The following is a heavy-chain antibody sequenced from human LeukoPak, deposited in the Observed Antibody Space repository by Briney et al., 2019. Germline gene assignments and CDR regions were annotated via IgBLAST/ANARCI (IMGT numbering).Heavy chain of an antibody. CDR2: ISAYNGDT. CDR3: AKNHGHSHEYSWFDP. V-gene: IGHV1-18*01. J-gene: IGHJ5*02. CDR1: GYTFNSYG. D-gene: IGHD5-24*01. Sequence: GASVKVSCKASGYTFNSYGINWVRQAPGQGLEWMGWISAYNGDTNYAQNLQGRVTMTTDTSTSTAYMELRSLRSDDTAVYYCAKNHGHSHEYSWFDPWGQGTLVTVSS.